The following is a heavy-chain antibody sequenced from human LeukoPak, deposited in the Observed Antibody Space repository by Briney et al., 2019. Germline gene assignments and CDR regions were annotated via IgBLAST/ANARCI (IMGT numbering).Heavy chain of an antibody. CDR1: GGSINTTNY. D-gene: IGHD4-17*01. Sequence: SETLSLTCAVSGGSINTTNYWSWVRQPPGKGLEWIGEIYHTGSTNYDSSLKSRVTISVDKSKNQFSLKLSSVTAADTAVYYCARGGHDYGFFDIWGQGTMVTVSS. CDR3: ARGGHDYGFFDI. V-gene: IGHV4-4*02. CDR2: IYHTGST. J-gene: IGHJ3*02.